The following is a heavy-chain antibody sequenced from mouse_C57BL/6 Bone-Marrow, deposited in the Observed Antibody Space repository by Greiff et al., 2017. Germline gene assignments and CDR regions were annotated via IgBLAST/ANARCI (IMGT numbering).Heavy chain of an antibody. CDR2: IYPGGGDT. Sequence: VQLQESGPELVQPGASVTISCTASGSAFSSSWMNWVQQRPGKGLEWIGRIYPGGGDTDYNGKFKGKSTLTADKSSSTAYMQLSSLTSEDSAVYSCARLWAAGVWYYAMDYWGEGASVTVSS. CDR1: GSAFSSSW. CDR3: ARLWAAGVWYYAMDY. J-gene: IGHJ4*01. V-gene: IGHV1-82*01. D-gene: IGHD1-1*02.